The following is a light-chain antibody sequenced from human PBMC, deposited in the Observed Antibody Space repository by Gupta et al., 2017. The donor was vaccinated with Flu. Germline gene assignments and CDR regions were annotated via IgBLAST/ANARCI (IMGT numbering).Light chain of an antibody. CDR1: QSVGTT. J-gene: IGKJ1*01. Sequence: PATVSLSPGEGATHASRASQSVGTTLAWYPQRPGQAPRLLLYDASNRATGIPARFIGGGSGTDFTLTIRSLEPEDFAVYYCQHRNNWLWTFGQGTKVEIK. CDR2: DAS. CDR3: QHRNNWLWT. V-gene: IGKV3-11*01.